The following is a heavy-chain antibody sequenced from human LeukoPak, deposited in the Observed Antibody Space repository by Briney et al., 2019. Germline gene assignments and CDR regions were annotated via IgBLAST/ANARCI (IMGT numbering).Heavy chain of an antibody. CDR1: GFTFSSYS. CDR3: ARDSIDMGGYYYYGMDV. D-gene: IGHD2/OR15-2a*01. CDR2: ISSSSSTI. J-gene: IGHJ6*02. Sequence: PGGSLRLSCAVSGFTFSSYSMNWVRQAPGKGLEWVSYISSSSSTIYYADSVKGRFTISRDNAKNSLYLQMNSLRDEDTAVYYCARDSIDMGGYYYYGMDVWGQGTTVTVSS. V-gene: IGHV3-48*02.